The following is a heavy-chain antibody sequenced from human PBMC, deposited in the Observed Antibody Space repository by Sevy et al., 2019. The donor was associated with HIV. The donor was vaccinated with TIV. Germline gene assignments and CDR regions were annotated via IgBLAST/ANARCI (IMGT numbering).Heavy chain of an antibody. CDR1: GFSFNSYG. Sequence: GGSLRLSCAASGFSFNSYGMSWVRQAPGKGLEWVSAISGSGDSTYYADSVKDRFSISRDNSKNTVYLQMNSLRTEDTYVYYGVKEVSQYSYSDYWGQGTLVTVSS. CDR2: ISGSGDST. D-gene: IGHD4-4*01. CDR3: VKEVSQYSYSDY. J-gene: IGHJ4*02. V-gene: IGHV3-23*01.